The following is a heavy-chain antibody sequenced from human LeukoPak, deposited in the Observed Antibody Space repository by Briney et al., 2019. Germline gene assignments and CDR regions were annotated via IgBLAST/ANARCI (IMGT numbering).Heavy chain of an antibody. D-gene: IGHD3-10*01. CDR2: INPNSGGT. J-gene: IGHJ6*03. CDR3: ARVSRGGVRGVFAYYYMDV. V-gene: IGHV1-2*02. CDR1: GYTFTDYY. Sequence: ASVKVSCKASGYTFTDYYMHWVRQAPGQGLEWMGWINPNSGGTNYAQKFQGRVTMTRDTSISTAYMELSRLRSDDTAVYYCARVSRGGVRGVFAYYYMDVWGKGTTVTISS.